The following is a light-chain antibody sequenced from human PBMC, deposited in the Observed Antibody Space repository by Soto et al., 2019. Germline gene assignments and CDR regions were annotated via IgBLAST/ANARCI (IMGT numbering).Light chain of an antibody. V-gene: IGKV3-20*01. Sequence: EIVLTQSPDTLSLSPGERATLSCRASQSVDSYLAWYQQKPGQAPRLLIFGTFSRATGLPGRFSGSGSATDFTLTISRLEPEDFAVYYCQQYGSFPFAFGHGTKVDIK. CDR1: QSVDSY. J-gene: IGKJ3*01. CDR3: QQYGSFPFA. CDR2: GTF.